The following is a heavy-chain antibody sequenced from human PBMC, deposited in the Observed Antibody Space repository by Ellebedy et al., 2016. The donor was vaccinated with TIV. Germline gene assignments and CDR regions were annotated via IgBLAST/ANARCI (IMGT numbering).Heavy chain of an antibody. J-gene: IGHJ4*02. CDR3: ARILVDNGYFDY. CDR2: IDWDDDK. V-gene: IGHV2-70*11. D-gene: IGHD1-14*01. Sequence: SGPTLVKPTQTLTLTCTFSGFSLSTSGMCVSWIRQPPGKALEWLARIDWDDDKYYSTSLKTRLTISKDTSKNQVVLTMTNMDPLDTGTYYCARILVDNGYFDYWGQGLPVTVSS. CDR1: GFSLSTSGMC.